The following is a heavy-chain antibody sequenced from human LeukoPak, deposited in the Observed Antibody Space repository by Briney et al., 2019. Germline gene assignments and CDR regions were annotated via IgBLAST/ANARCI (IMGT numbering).Heavy chain of an antibody. Sequence: GGSLRLSCVVSGFLVRRKYMSWVRQAPGKGLEWVSVIYSDGSTYYADSVKGRFTISRDNSKNTLYLQMNSLRAEDTAVYYCAKDWNRLLWFGELSPFDYWGQGTLVTVSS. CDR3: AKDWNRLLWFGELSPFDY. J-gene: IGHJ4*02. D-gene: IGHD3-10*01. CDR2: IYSDGST. V-gene: IGHV3-53*05. CDR1: GFLVRRKY.